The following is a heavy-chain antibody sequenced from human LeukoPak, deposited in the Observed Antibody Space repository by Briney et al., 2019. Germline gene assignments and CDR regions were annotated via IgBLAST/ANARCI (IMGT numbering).Heavy chain of an antibody. V-gene: IGHV3-21*01. J-gene: IGHJ4*02. CDR1: GFTFSSYS. Sequence: PGGSLRLSCAASGFTFSSYSMNWVRQAPGKGPEWVSSISSSSSYIYYADSVKGRFTISRDNAKNSLYLQMNSLRAEDTAVYYCARDVFIVATITSSGDWGQGTLVTVSS. CDR3: ARDVFIVATITSSGD. CDR2: ISSSSSYI. D-gene: IGHD5-12*01.